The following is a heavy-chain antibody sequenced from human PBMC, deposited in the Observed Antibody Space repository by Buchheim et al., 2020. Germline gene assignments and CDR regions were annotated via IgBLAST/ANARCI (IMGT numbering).Heavy chain of an antibody. CDR1: GFTFSSYG. D-gene: IGHD2-21*01. Sequence: QVQLVESGGGVVQPGRSLRLSCAASGFTFSSYGMHWVRQAPGKGLEWVAAIWYDGSNKYYADSVKGRFTISRDNSKNTLYLQMNSLRAEDTAVYYCARDGQAIPLDVWGQGTT. CDR2: IWYDGSNK. J-gene: IGHJ6*02. CDR3: ARDGQAIPLDV. V-gene: IGHV3-33*01.